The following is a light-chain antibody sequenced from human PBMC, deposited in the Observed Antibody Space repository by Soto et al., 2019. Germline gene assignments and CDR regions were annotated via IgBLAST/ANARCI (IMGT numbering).Light chain of an antibody. J-gene: IGKJ2*01. CDR1: QSLAYSDGNTY. CDR3: MQGTRGPPYM. Sequence: DVVMTQSPLSLPVTLGQPASISCRSSQSLAYSDGNTYLNWFQQRPGQSPRLLIYKVSNRASGGTDRITSSVSGTDFTLKISSVEAEDVGVYYCMQGTRGPPYMFGQGNNLEIK. V-gene: IGKV2-30*01. CDR2: KVS.